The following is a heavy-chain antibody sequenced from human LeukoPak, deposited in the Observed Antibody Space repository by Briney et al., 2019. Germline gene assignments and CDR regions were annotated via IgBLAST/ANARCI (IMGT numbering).Heavy chain of an antibody. CDR1: GGTFTSHT. D-gene: IGHD2-2*01. CDR2: TIPFLGAA. J-gene: IGHJ3*01. CDR3: ATDRNLEDCRSSSCYGVWAFNV. Sequence: SVKVSCKASGGTFTSHTITWVRQASGEGREWMGGTIPFLGAAHTAQKVKGRVTITTDESTDTAYLELSSLRSEDTAVYYCATDRNLEDCRSSSCYGVWAFNVWGQGTMVTVSP. V-gene: IGHV1-69*05.